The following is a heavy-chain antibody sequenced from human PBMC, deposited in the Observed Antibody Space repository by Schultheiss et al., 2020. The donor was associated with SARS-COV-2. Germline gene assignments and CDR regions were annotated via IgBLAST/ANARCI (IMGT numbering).Heavy chain of an antibody. CDR2: INHSGST. J-gene: IGHJ4*02. V-gene: IGHV4-34*01. D-gene: IGHD6-19*01. Sequence: SETLSLTCTVYGGSISSYYWSWIRQPPGKGLEWIGEINHSGSTNYNPSLKSRVTISVDTSKNQFSLKLSSVTAADTAVYYCARSIAVAGTKSGRYDYWGQGTLVTVSS. CDR3: ARSIAVAGTKSGRYDY. CDR1: GGSISSYY.